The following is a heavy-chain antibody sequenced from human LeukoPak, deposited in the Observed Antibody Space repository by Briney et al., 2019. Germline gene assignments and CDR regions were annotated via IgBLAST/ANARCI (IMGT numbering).Heavy chain of an antibody. V-gene: IGHV3-30-3*01. J-gene: IGHJ4*02. CDR2: ISFDGSIK. CDR3: ARDLVAGTPDYFDY. D-gene: IGHD6-19*01. Sequence: PGRSLRLSCAAPGFTFSSYAMHWVRQAPGKGLDWVAVISFDGSIKAYADSVKGQFTISRDNSKNTLYLQMNSLRPEDTAVYYCARDLVAGTPDYFDYWSQGTLVTVSS. CDR1: GFTFSSYA.